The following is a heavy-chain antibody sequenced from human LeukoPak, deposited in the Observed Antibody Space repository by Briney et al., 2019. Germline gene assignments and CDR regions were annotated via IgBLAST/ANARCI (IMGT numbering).Heavy chain of an antibody. J-gene: IGHJ4*02. CDR1: GYTFTSYY. Sequence: ASVKVSCKASGYTFTSYYMHWVRQAPGQGLEWMGIINPSGGSTSYAQKFQGRVTMTRDMSTSTVYMELSSVRSEDTAVYYCARMVAATGHGDYWGQGTLVTVSS. V-gene: IGHV1-46*01. CDR2: INPSGGST. D-gene: IGHD2-15*01. CDR3: ARMVAATGHGDY.